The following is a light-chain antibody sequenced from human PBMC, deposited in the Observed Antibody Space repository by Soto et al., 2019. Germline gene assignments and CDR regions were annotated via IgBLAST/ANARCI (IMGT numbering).Light chain of an antibody. V-gene: IGKV1-5*01. CDR2: AAS. CDR1: QSISNW. CDR3: QLYGRSTMYT. J-gene: IGKJ2*01. Sequence: DIQMTQSPSTLSASVGDRVTITCRASQSISNWLAWYQQKPGKAPNLLIYAASSLQSGVPSRFSGSGSGTEFTLTITSLQADDFAVYYCQLYGRSTMYTFGQGTRLEIK.